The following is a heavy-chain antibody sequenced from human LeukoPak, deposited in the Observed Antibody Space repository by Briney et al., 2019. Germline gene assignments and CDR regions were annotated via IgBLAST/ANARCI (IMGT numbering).Heavy chain of an antibody. V-gene: IGHV3-23*01. CDR3: AKESSLYDSSGYYQSFDY. Sequence: GSLRLSCAASGFTFSSYAMSWVRQAPGKGLEWVSAISGSGGSTYYADSVKGRFTISRDNSKNTLYLQMNSLRAEDTAVYYCAKESSLYDSSGYYQSFDYWGQGTLVTVFS. CDR2: ISGSGGST. J-gene: IGHJ4*02. D-gene: IGHD3-22*01. CDR1: GFTFSSYA.